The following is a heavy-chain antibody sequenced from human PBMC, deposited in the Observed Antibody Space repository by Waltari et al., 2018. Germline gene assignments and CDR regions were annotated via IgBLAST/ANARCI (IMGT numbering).Heavy chain of an antibody. Sequence: EVQLVESGGGLVQPGRSLRLSCVGSGFTFDDYALHGVRPAPGKGLEWVSGINWNSGSIGYGDSVKGRFIISRDNARNSVHLQMNGLTSEDTALYYCAKKNDEVFDRNGLVYDAFDMWGQGTMVTVSS. V-gene: IGHV3-9*01. CDR1: GFTFDDYA. J-gene: IGHJ3*02. CDR2: INWNSGSI. D-gene: IGHD3-22*01. CDR3: AKKNDEVFDRNGLVYDAFDM.